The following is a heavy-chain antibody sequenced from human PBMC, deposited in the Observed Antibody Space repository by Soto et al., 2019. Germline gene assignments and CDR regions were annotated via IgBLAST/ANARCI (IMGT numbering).Heavy chain of an antibody. CDR3: ARDEGTILKYYFDY. CDR2: IWYDGSNK. J-gene: IGHJ4*02. Sequence: WGSLRLSCAASVFTFSIYGMHWVRQAPGKGLEWLAVIWYDGSNKYYADSVKGRFTISRDNSKNTLYLQMNSLRAEDTAVYYCARDEGTILKYYFDYWGQGTLVTVSS. D-gene: IGHD2-8*01. CDR1: VFTFSIYG. V-gene: IGHV3-33*01.